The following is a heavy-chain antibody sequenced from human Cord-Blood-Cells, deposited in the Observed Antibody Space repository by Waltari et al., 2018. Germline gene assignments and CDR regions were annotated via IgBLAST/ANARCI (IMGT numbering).Heavy chain of an antibody. D-gene: IGHD3-10*01. CDR1: GFTFSSYG. CDR3: AKDLTGNRGY. Sequence: QVQLVESGGGVVQPGRSLRLSCAASGFTFSSYGMHWVRQAPGKGLEWVAVISYDGSNKYYADSVKGRFTISRDNSKNTLYLQMNSLRAEDTAVYYCAKDLTGNRGYWGQGTLVTVSS. V-gene: IGHV3-30*18. CDR2: ISYDGSNK. J-gene: IGHJ4*02.